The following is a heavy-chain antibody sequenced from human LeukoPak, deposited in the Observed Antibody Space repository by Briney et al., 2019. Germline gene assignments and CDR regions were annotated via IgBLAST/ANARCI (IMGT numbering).Heavy chain of an antibody. CDR1: GASIASHSW. J-gene: IGHJ4*01. D-gene: IGHD1-14*01. CDR2: VYHSGGA. V-gene: IGHV4/OR15-8*01. Sequence: PSETLSLTCAVSGASIASHSWWSWVRQPPGKGLEWIGEVYHSGGANYKPSLKSRVTISVDTSRNHFSLKLTSVTAADTAVYFCAYNRNFALDNWGQGTLITVSS. CDR3: AYNRNFALDN.